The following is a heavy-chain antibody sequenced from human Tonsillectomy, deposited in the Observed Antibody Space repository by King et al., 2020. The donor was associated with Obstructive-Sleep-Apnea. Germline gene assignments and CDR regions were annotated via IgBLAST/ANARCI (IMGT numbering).Heavy chain of an antibody. CDR2: VYYSGST. D-gene: IGHD2-2*01. V-gene: IGHV4-59*08. Sequence: VQLQESGPGLVKPSETLSLTCTVSGGSISTYYWSWIRQPTGKGLEWIGYVYYSGSTNYNPSLKSRVTMSVDTSKNQFSLNLSSVTAADTAVYYCARRVVPAGIDFWGQGTLVTVSS. CDR3: ARRVVPAGIDF. CDR1: GGSISTYY. J-gene: IGHJ4*02.